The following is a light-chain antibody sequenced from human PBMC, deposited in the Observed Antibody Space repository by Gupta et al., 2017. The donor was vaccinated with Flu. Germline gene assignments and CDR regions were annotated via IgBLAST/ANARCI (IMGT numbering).Light chain of an antibody. J-gene: IGKJ1*01. CDR1: QSIVGW. CDR3: QQYKTYPRT. Sequence: DIQMTQSPSTLSASIGDRVTISCRASQSIVGWLAWYQQKPGKPPNLLIYKASSLQSGVPSRFSGSGSGTEFTLTISSLQPDDSATYYCQQYKTYPRTFGQGTKVEIQ. V-gene: IGKV1-5*03. CDR2: KAS.